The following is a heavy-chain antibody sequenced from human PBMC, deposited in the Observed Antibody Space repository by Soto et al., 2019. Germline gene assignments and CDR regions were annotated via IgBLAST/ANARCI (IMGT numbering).Heavy chain of an antibody. D-gene: IGHD2-8*01. J-gene: IGHJ6*02. V-gene: IGHV1-2*04. CDR3: ARGDSTDCSNGVCSFFYNHDMDV. CDR1: GYSFTDYH. CDR2: INPKSGGT. Sequence: ASVKVSFKASGYSFTDYHIHWVRQAPGQGLEWLGRINPKSGGTSTAQKFQGWVTMTTDTSISTASMELTRLTSDDTAIYYCARGDSTDCSNGVCSFFYNHDMDVWGQGTTVTVSS.